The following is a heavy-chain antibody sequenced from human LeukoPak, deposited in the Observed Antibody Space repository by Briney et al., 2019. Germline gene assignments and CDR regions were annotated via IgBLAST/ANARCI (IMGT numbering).Heavy chain of an antibody. CDR3: ARDLAMVRGVPTHDAFDI. Sequence: ASVKVSCKASGGTFSSYAISWVRQAPGQGLEWMGWINPNSGGTNYAQKFQGRVTMTRDTSISTAYMELSRLRSDDTAVYYCARDLAMVRGVPTHDAFDIWGQGTMVTVSS. CDR2: INPNSGGT. D-gene: IGHD3-10*01. CDR1: GGTFSSYA. V-gene: IGHV1-2*02. J-gene: IGHJ3*02.